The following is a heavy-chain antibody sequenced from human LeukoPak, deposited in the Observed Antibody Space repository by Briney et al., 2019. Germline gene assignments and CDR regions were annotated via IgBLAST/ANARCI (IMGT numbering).Heavy chain of an antibody. CDR3: ARQSYDSSGYYYFDY. V-gene: IGHV4-39*01. D-gene: IGHD3-22*01. CDR2: IYYSGST. J-gene: IGHJ4*02. CDR1: GGSISSSGYY. Sequence: SETLSLTCTVSGGSISSSGYYWGWIRQPPGKGLQWIGSIYYSGSTYYNPSLKSRVIVSVDTPKNQFSLKLSSVTAADTAVYYCARQSYDSSGYYYFDYWGQGTLVTVSS.